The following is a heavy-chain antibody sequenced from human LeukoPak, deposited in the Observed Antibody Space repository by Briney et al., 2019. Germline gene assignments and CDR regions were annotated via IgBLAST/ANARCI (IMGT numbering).Heavy chain of an antibody. D-gene: IGHD3-16*01. V-gene: IGHV4-34*01. Sequence: SETLSLTCAVYGGSFSGYYWSWIRQPPGKGLEWIGEINHSGSINYNPSLKSRVTISVDTSKNQFSLKLSSVTAADTAVYYCARITAGSPHYYYGMDVWGQGTTVTVSS. CDR2: INHSGSI. J-gene: IGHJ6*02. CDR3: ARITAGSPHYYYGMDV. CDR1: GGSFSGYY.